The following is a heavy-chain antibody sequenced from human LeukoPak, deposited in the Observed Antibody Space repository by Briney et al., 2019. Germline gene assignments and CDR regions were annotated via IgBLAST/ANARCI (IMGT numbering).Heavy chain of an antibody. CDR2: ISSSGSTI. Sequence: LSLTCAASGFTFSDYYMSWIRQAPGKGLEWVSYISSSGSTIYYADSVKGRFTISRDNAKNSLYLQMNSLRAEDTAVYYCARDWDYGSGSYYNGYFDYWGQGTLVTVSS. V-gene: IGHV3-11*01. D-gene: IGHD3-10*01. CDR3: ARDWDYGSGSYYNGYFDY. J-gene: IGHJ4*02. CDR1: GFTFSDYY.